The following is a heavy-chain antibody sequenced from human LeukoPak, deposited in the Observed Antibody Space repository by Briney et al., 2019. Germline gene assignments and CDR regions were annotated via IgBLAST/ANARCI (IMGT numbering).Heavy chain of an antibody. CDR2: IYYSGST. J-gene: IGHJ5*02. CDR1: GGSFSGYY. V-gene: IGHV4-59*08. D-gene: IGHD3-10*01. CDR3: ARHELWFGELLSGWFEP. Sequence: SETLSLTCAVYGGSFSGYYWSWIRQPPGKGLEWIGYIYYSGSTSYNPSLKSRVTISVDTSKNQFSLKLSSVTAADTAVYYCARHELWFGELLSGWFEPWGQGALVTVSS.